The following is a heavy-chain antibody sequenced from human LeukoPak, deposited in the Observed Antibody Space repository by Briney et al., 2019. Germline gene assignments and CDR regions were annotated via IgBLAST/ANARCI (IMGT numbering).Heavy chain of an antibody. CDR3: AKDPGTGDDAFDI. CDR1: GFTFSSYG. CDR2: IRYDGSNK. V-gene: IGHV3-30*02. D-gene: IGHD7-27*01. J-gene: IGHJ3*02. Sequence: GGSLRLSCAASGFTFSSYGMHWVRQAPGKRLEWVAFIRYDGSNKYYADSVKGRFTISRDNSKNTLYLQMNSLRAEDTAVYYCAKDPGTGDDAFDIWGQGTMVAVSS.